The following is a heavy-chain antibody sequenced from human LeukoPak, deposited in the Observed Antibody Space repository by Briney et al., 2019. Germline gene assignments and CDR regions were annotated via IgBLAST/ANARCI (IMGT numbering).Heavy chain of an antibody. CDR1: GGTFSSYA. J-gene: IGHJ4*02. Sequence: GASVKVSXKASGGTFSSYAISWVRQAPGQGLEWMGGIIPIFGTANYAQKFQGRVTITADESTSTAYMELSSLRSEDTAVYYCACGGDIVVPGYWGQRTLVTVSS. CDR3: ACGGDIVVPGY. D-gene: IGHD2-2*01. CDR2: IIPIFGTA. V-gene: IGHV1-69*01.